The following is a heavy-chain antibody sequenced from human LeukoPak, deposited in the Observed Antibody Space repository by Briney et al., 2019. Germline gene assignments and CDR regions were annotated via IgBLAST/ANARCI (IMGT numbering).Heavy chain of an antibody. Sequence: SETLSLTCTVSGGSISSYYWSWIRQPAGEGLEWIGRIYTSGSTNYNPSLKSRVTMPVDTSKNQFSLKLSSVTSADTAVYYCARTGAFLEFLESGFDIWGQGTMVTVSS. V-gene: IGHV4-4*07. J-gene: IGHJ3*02. D-gene: IGHD3-3*01. CDR2: IYTSGST. CDR1: GGSISSYY. CDR3: ARTGAFLEFLESGFDI.